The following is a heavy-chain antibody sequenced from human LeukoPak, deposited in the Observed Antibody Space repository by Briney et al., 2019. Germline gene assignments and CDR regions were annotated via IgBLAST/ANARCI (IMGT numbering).Heavy chain of an antibody. CDR1: GFTFSSYA. CDR2: ISSNGGST. J-gene: IGHJ4*02. CDR3: AREYSGSYGSYYFDY. V-gene: IGHV3-64*01. D-gene: IGHD1-26*01. Sequence: GGSLRLSCAASGFTFSSYAMHWVRQAPGKGLEYVSAISSNGGSTYYANSVKGRFTISRDNSKNTLYLQMGSLRAEDMAVYYCAREYSGSYGSYYFDYWGQGTLVTVSS.